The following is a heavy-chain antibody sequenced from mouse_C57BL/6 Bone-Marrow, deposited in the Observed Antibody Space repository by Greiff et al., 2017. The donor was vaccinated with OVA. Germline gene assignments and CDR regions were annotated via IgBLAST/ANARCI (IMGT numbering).Heavy chain of an antibody. J-gene: IGHJ4*01. CDR1: GFTFKNTY. Sequence: EVQLQQSVAELVRPGASVKLSCTASGFTFKNTYMHWVKQTPEQGLEWIGRIDLANDHTKYAPKFQGKATMTADTSSNTAYLQLSSLSSEDTAVYCCARGNFGSSFYAMDYWGQGTSVTVSA. V-gene: IGHV14-3*01. CDR2: IDLANDHT. D-gene: IGHD1-1*01. CDR3: ARGNFGSSFYAMDY.